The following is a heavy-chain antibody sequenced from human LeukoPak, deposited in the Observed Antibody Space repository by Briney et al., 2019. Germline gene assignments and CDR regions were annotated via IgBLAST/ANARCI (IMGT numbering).Heavy chain of an antibody. J-gene: IGHJ4*02. CDR1: GFTFSSYA. V-gene: IGHV3-23*01. CDR2: ISGSGGST. CDR3: AKDRGDCSSTSCSHTAFDY. D-gene: IGHD2-2*01. Sequence: GGSLRLSCAASGFTFSSYAMSWVRHAPGKGLEWVSAISGSGGSTYYADSVKGRFTISRDNSKNTLYLQMNSLRAEDTAVYYCAKDRGDCSSTSCSHTAFDYWGQGTLVTVSS.